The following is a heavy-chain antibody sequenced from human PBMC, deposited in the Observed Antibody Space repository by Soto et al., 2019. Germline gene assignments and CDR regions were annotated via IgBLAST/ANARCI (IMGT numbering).Heavy chain of an antibody. Sequence: VPLVESGGGVVQPGRSLRLSCAASGFTFSSYAMHWVRQAPGKGLEWVAVISYDGSNKYYADSVKGRFTISRDNSKNTLYLQMNSLRPEDTAVYYCARDGSSGWFRGWFDPWGQGTLVTVSS. CDR3: ARDGSSGWFRGWFDP. D-gene: IGHD6-19*01. V-gene: IGHV3-30-3*01. CDR2: ISYDGSNK. J-gene: IGHJ5*02. CDR1: GFTFSSYA.